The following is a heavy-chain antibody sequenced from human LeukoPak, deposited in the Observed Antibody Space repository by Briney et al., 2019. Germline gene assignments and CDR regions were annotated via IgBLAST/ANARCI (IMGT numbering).Heavy chain of an antibody. CDR2: IKQDGSEK. Sequence: GGSLRLSCAASGFTFSSYWMSWVRQAPGKGLEWVANIKQDGSEKYYVDSVKGRFTISRDNAKNSLYLQMNSLRAEDTAVYYCARDHRDTIFGVVTLGDYFDYWGQGTLVTVSS. CDR3: ARDHRDTIFGVVTLGDYFDY. V-gene: IGHV3-7*01. J-gene: IGHJ4*02. CDR1: GFTFSSYW. D-gene: IGHD3-3*01.